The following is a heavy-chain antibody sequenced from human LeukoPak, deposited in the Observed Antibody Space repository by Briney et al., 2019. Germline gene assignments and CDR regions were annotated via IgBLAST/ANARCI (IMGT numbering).Heavy chain of an antibody. CDR2: INPSGGST. V-gene: IGHV1-46*01. CDR1: GYTFTSYY. D-gene: IGHD3-10*01. J-gene: IGHJ5*02. CDR3: ARGKYYYGSGSYSPFDP. Sequence: ASVKVSCKASGYTFTSYYMHWVRQAPGQGLEWMGIINPSGGSTSYAQKFQGRVTMTRDTSTSTVYMELSSLRSEDTTVYYCARGKYYYGSGSYSPFDPWGQGTLVTVSS.